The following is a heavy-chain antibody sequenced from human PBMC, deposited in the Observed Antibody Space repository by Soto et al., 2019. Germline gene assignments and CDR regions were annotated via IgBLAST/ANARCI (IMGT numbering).Heavy chain of an antibody. V-gene: IGHV4-61*03. D-gene: IGHD2-15*01. CDR3: TRGSDAYKNGY. J-gene: IGHJ4*02. Sequence: QVQLQESGPGLVKPSETLSLTCTVPGGSVSIGTYYWSWIRQPPGKGLEWIGFIHYSGSTNYNPSLESRVTMSVDTSKNHLSLKLTSVNAADTAVYYCTRGSDAYKNGYWGQGTLVTVSS. CDR2: IHYSGST. CDR1: GGSVSIGTYY.